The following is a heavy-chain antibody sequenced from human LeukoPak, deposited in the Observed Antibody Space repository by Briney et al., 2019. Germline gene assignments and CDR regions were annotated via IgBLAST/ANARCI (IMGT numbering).Heavy chain of an antibody. V-gene: IGHV3-9*01. Sequence: GGSLRLSCAASGFTFDDYAMHWVRQAPGKGLEWVSGISWNSGSIGYADSVKGRFTISRDNAKNSLYLQMNSLRAEDTALYYCAKTRRLWYFDLWGRGTLVTASS. CDR3: AKTRRLWYFDL. CDR2: ISWNSGSI. D-gene: IGHD6-25*01. CDR1: GFTFDDYA. J-gene: IGHJ2*01.